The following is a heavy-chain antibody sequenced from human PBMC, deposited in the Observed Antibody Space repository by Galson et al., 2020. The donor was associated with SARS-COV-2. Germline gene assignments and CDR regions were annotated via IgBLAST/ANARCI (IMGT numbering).Heavy chain of an antibody. CDR1: GFSLSRHA. Sequence: GGSLRLSCGVSGFSLSRHAVSWVRQAPGKGLEWVSAISGSVGITYYADSVKGRFTISRDFSKNTLYLQISSLRAEDTAVYYCARAPAYDDAGYFPNYFDSWGQGTLVTVSP. V-gene: IGHV3-23*01. CDR3: ARAPAYDDAGYFPNYFDS. D-gene: IGHD3-9*01. CDR2: ISGSVGIT. J-gene: IGHJ4*02.